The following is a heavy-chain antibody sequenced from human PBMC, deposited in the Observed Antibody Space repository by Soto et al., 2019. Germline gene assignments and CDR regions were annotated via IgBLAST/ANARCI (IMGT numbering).Heavy chain of an antibody. V-gene: IGHV4-59*01. CDR3: ARATYYYDSSGYYYFDY. J-gene: IGHJ4*02. CDR2: IYYSGST. D-gene: IGHD3-22*01. CDR1: GGSISSSY. Sequence: SETLSLTCTVSGGSISSSYWSWIRQPPGKGLEWIGYIYYSGSTNYNPSLKSRVTISVDTSKNQFSLKLSSVTAADTAVYYCARATYYYDSSGYYYFDYWGQGTLVTVSS.